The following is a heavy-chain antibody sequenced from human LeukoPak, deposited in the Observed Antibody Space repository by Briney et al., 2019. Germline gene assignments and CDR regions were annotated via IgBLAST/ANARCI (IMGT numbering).Heavy chain of an antibody. D-gene: IGHD1-26*01. CDR2: IYSGGST. CDR1: GFTVSSNY. J-gene: IGHJ4*02. V-gene: IGHV3-53*01. Sequence: GGSLRLSCAASGFTVSSNYMSWVRQAPGKGLEWVSVIYSGGSTYYADSVKGRFTISRDNPKNTLYLQMNSLRAEDTAVYYCAQATARNNWELLQSGYWGQGTLVTVSS. CDR3: AQATARNNWELLQSGY.